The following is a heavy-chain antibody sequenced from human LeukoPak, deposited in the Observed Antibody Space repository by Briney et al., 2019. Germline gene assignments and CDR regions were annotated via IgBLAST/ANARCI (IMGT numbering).Heavy chain of an antibody. J-gene: IGHJ4*02. Sequence: QPGGSLRLSCEASGFTFGSHAMYWVRPAPGKGLEWVADIFGSGGNPHYADSVKGRFIISRNNPRNTVYLKINSLRDEDTAVYYCGKTTVGYSSGQKPAWPVDYWGQGTLVTVSS. CDR3: GKTTVGYSSGQKPAWPVDY. CDR2: IFGSGGNP. D-gene: IGHD5-18*01. V-gene: IGHV3-23*01. CDR1: GFTFGSHA.